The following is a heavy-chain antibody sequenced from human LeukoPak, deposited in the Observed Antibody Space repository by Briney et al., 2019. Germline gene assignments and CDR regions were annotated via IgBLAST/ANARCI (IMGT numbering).Heavy chain of an antibody. J-gene: IGHJ6*02. V-gene: IGHV4-61*01. CDR2: IYCSGSA. CDR1: GASVSSGSYY. CDR3: AREVLSATNYGIDV. Sequence: SETLSLTCTVSGASVSSGSYYSSWIRQPPGKGLEWIGYIYCSGSANYNPSLKSRVTISVDTSKNQFSLKLSSVTAADTAVYYCAREVLSATNYGIDVWGQGTTVTVSS.